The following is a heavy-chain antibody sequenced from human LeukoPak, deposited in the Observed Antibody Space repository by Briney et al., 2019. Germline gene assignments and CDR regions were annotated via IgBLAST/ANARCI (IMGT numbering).Heavy chain of an antibody. V-gene: IGHV3-30*04. Sequence: PGRSLRLSCAASGFTFSSYAMHWVRQAPGKGLEGVAVISYDGSNKYYADSVKGRFTISRDNSKNTLYLQMNSLRAEDTAVYYCAREGSIAVAGTFGYWGQGTLVTVSS. J-gene: IGHJ4*02. CDR3: AREGSIAVAGTFGY. D-gene: IGHD6-19*01. CDR2: ISYDGSNK. CDR1: GFTFSSYA.